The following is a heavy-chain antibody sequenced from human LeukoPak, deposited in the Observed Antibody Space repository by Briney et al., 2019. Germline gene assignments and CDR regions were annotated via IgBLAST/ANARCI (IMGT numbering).Heavy chain of an antibody. Sequence: VVSPRLSCAASGFSFSSYAMSWVRQAPGKGLEWVSAISGSGGSTYYADSVKGRFTISRDNSKNTLYLQMNSLRAEDTAVYYCAKDPLTDYGDYLDYWGQGTLVTVSS. J-gene: IGHJ4*02. CDR1: GFSFSSYA. D-gene: IGHD4-17*01. V-gene: IGHV3-23*01. CDR3: AKDPLTDYGDYLDY. CDR2: ISGSGGST.